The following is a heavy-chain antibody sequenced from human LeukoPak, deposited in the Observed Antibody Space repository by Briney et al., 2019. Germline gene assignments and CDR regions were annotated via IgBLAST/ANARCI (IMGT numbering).Heavy chain of an antibody. D-gene: IGHD3-9*01. Sequence: ASVKVSCKASGYTFTSYGISWVRQAPGQGLEWMGWISAYNGNTNYAQKLQGRVTMTTDTSTSTAYMELRSLRSDDTAVYYCARLPLYYDILTGYYTYYYYYGMDVWGKGTTVTVSS. CDR2: ISAYNGNT. V-gene: IGHV1-18*04. J-gene: IGHJ6*04. CDR1: GYTFTSYG. CDR3: ARLPLYYDILTGYYTYYYYYGMDV.